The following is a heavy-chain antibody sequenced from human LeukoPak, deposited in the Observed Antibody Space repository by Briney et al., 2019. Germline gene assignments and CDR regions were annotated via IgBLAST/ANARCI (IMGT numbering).Heavy chain of an antibody. Sequence: GGSLRLSCAASGFTFSSYGMSWVRQAPGKGLEWVSAISGSGGSTYYADSVKGRFTISRDNSKNTLYLQMNSPRAEDTALYYCARDHEVGATWGAFDIWGQGTMVTVSS. V-gene: IGHV3-23*01. CDR1: GFTFSSYG. CDR2: ISGSGGST. D-gene: IGHD1-26*01. CDR3: ARDHEVGATWGAFDI. J-gene: IGHJ3*02.